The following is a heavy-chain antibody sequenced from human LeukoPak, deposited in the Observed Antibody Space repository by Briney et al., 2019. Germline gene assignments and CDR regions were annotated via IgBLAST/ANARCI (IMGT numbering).Heavy chain of an antibody. V-gene: IGHV3-7*03. CDR2: VNRDGSET. Sequence: GGSPRLSCAASGFTFSSHWMTWVRQVPGRGPEWVANVNRDGSETYYLDSVKGRFTISKDNAKNSLYLQMNSLRAEDTALYHCARNNGMDVWGQGTTVIVSS. CDR3: ARNNGMDV. CDR1: GFTFSSHW. J-gene: IGHJ6*02.